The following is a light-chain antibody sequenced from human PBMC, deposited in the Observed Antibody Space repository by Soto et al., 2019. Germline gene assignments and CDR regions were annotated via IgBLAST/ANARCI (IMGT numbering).Light chain of an antibody. CDR3: NSYKNAGASV. J-gene: IGLJ1*01. CDR2: EVS. V-gene: IGLV2-14*01. CDR1: SSDVGANNF. Sequence: QSALTQPASVSGSPGQSITISCTGTSSDVGANNFVSWYQQHPGKAPKLMICEVSNRPSGVSNRFSGSKSGNTASLTISGLPAEDEADYYCNSYKNAGASVFGNGTKVTVL.